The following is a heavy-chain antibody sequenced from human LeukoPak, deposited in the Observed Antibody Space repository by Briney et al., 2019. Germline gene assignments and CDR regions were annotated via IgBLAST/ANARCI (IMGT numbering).Heavy chain of an antibody. CDR1: GFIVSSNY. Sequence: GGSLRLSCAASGFIVSSNYMSWVRQAPGKGLEWVSSISSSSSYIYYADSVKGRFTISRDNAKNSLYLQMNSLRAEDTAVYYCARAWEVVRSWYDYWGQGTLVTVSS. D-gene: IGHD6-13*01. V-gene: IGHV3-21*01. CDR2: ISSSSSYI. CDR3: ARAWEVVRSWYDY. J-gene: IGHJ4*02.